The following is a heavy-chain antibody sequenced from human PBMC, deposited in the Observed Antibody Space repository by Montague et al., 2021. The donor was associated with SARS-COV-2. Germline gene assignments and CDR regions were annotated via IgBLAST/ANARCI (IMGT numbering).Heavy chain of an antibody. V-gene: IGHV4-59*13. D-gene: IGHD1-1*01. CDR3: ARGERDAWHDHYLDY. CDR2: VYYSGST. Sequence: SETLSLTCTVSGDSISIYYWSWIRQPPGKGLEWIGYVYYSGSTNYNPSLKSRVTISVDTPKNQFSLKLMSVTAADTAVYYCARGERDAWHDHYLDYWGQGALVTVPS. CDR1: GDSISIYY. J-gene: IGHJ4*02.